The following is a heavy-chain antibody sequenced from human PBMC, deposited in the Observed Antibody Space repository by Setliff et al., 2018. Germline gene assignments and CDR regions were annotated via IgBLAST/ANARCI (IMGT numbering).Heavy chain of an antibody. Sequence: PGGSLRLSCAASGFTFSTYVMTWVRQAPGKGLEWVSSIHGEGFDTYYADSVKGRFTISRDNAKNSLYLQMNSLRAEDTAVYSCARARGYSYGPFDYWGQGTLVTVSS. CDR1: GFTFSTYV. J-gene: IGHJ4*02. CDR2: IHGEGFDT. D-gene: IGHD5-18*01. V-gene: IGHV3-23*01. CDR3: ARARGYSYGPFDY.